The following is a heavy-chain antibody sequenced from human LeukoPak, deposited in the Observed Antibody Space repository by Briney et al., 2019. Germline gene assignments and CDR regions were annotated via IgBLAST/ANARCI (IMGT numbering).Heavy chain of an antibody. CDR3: ARDWDCTSSRCQDCFDP. D-gene: IGHD2-2*01. CDR1: GDTFTTYG. V-gene: IGHV1-18*01. CDR2: ISTDSGKT. J-gene: IGHJ5*02. Sequence: ASVKVSCKPSGDTFTTYGVSWVRRAAGQRLEWMGWISTDSGKTNYAQKFRGRVTMTTDTSTSTAYMELRSLRSDDTAVYYCARDWDCTSSRCQDCFDPWGQGTLVIVSS.